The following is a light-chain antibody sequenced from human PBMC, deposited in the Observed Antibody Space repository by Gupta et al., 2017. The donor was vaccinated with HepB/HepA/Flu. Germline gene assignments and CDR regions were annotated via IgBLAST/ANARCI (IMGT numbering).Light chain of an antibody. CDR3: CSYAGSNTYV. CDR1: SSDVGGYNY. V-gene: IGLV2-11*01. J-gene: IGLJ1*01. Sequence: SALTQPRSVSGSPGQSLAVSCTGSSSDVGGYNYVSWYQQHPGKAPKLMMYDVNKRPSGVPDRFSGSKSGNTASLTISGLQAEDESDYYCCSYAGSNTYVFGTGTTVTVL. CDR2: DVN.